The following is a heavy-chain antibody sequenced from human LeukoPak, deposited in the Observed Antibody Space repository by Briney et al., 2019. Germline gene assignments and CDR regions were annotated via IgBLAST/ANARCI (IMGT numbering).Heavy chain of an antibody. CDR2: IYYSGSA. V-gene: IGHV4-39*07. Sequence: PSETLSLTCTVSGGSVSSSDYYWGWIRRPPGKGLEWIGSIYYSGSAYYNPSLKSRVTISVDTSRNQLSLKLSSVTAADTAVYYCARTLEGGLYGDDSWWFDPWGQGTLVTVSS. J-gene: IGHJ5*02. CDR3: ARTLEGGLYGDDSWWFDP. CDR1: GGSVSSSDYY. D-gene: IGHD4-17*01.